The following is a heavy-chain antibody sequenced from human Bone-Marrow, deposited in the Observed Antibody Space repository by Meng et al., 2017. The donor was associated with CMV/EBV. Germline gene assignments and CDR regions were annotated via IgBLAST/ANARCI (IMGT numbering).Heavy chain of an antibody. V-gene: IGHV1-69*13. Sequence: VKVSCKASGGTFSSYAISWVRQAPGQGLEWMGGIIPIFGTANYAQKFQGRVTITTDESTSTAYMELSSLRSEDTAVYYCARSLTESVVVPAAGFDPWGQGTLVTVSS. CDR1: GGTFSSYA. CDR2: IIPIFGTA. CDR3: ARSLTESVVVPAAGFDP. D-gene: IGHD2-2*01. J-gene: IGHJ5*02.